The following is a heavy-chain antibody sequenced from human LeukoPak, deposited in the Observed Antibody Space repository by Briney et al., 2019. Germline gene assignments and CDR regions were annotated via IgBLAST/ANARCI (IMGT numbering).Heavy chain of an antibody. V-gene: IGHV4-34*01. CDR2: INHSGST. J-gene: IGHJ4*02. Sequence: KPSETLSLTCAVYGGSFSGYYWSWIRQPPGKGLEWIGEINHSGSTNYNPSLKSRVTISVDTSKNQFSLKLSSVTAADTAVYYCARDQASLTYYYGSGSHALDYWGQGTLVTVSS. CDR3: ARDQASLTYYYGSGSHALDY. CDR1: GGSFSGYY. D-gene: IGHD3-10*01.